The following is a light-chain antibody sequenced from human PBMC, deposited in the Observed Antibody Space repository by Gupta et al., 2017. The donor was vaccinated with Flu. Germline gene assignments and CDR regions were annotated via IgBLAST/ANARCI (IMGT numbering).Light chain of an antibody. CDR3: QQYGDSPFT. J-gene: IGKJ3*01. Sequence: EIVLTQSIGTLSLSPGERATLSCRASQRVSSSFLAWYQQKPGQAPRLLIYGASSRATGIPDRFGGSGFGTDFTLTISRLEPEDFAVYYCQQYGDSPFTFGPGTKVDIK. CDR1: QRVSSSF. CDR2: GAS. V-gene: IGKV3-20*01.